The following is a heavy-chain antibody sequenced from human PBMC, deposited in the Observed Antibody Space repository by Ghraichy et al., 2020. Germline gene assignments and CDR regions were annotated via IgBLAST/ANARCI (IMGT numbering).Heavy chain of an antibody. CDR1: GYTFSSQG. CDR2: ISAYNGNT. CDR3: ARGSDPDPLSLFDY. V-gene: IGHV1-18*01. J-gene: IGHJ4*02. D-gene: IGHD5/OR15-5a*01. Sequence: ASVKVSCKASGYTFSSQGTSWVRQSPGQGLEWMGWISAYNGNTNYAQKLQGRVTMTTDTSTSTAYMELRSLRSDDTAVYYCARGSDPDPLSLFDYWGQGTLVTGSS.